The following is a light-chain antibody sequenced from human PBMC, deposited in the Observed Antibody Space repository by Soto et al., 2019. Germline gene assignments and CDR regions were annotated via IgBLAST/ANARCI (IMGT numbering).Light chain of an antibody. CDR1: QSISSN. V-gene: IGKV3-15*01. J-gene: IGKJ1*01. CDR3: QQYNDWPPWT. CDR2: GAS. Sequence: EIVMTQSPDTLSVSPGERATLSCRASQSISSNLAWYQQKPGQAPRLLIYGASTRATDIPARFSGSGSGTEFTLTIHSLQSEDFAVYYCQQYNDWPPWTFGQGTKVDIK.